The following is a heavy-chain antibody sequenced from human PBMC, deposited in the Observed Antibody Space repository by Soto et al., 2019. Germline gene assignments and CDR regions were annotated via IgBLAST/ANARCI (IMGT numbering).Heavy chain of an antibody. CDR1: GFTFSNDW. D-gene: IGHD2-8*02. Sequence: PGGSLRLSCAASGFTFSNDWMHWVRQAAGKGLMWVSRINMDGSSINYAESVKGRFTISRDNAKNTVYLQMNSLRAEDTAVYYCARGPRGVYGNDHWGQGALVTVSS. V-gene: IGHV3-74*01. J-gene: IGHJ5*02. CDR3: ARGPRGVYGNDH. CDR2: INMDGSSI.